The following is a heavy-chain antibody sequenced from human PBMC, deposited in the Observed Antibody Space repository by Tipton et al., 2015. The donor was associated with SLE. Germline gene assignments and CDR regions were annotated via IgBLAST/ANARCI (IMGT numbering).Heavy chain of an antibody. CDR3: ARHKEDTAYYYYYYMDV. J-gene: IGHJ6*03. Sequence: TLSLTCTLYGGSFSGYCWTWIRQPPGKGLEWIGEINHSGSTNYNPPLKSRVTIPVDTSRNQFSLKLSFVTAADTAVYYCARHKEDTAYYYYYYMDVWGKGTTVTISS. CDR1: GGSFSGYC. D-gene: IGHD5-18*01. CDR2: INHSGST. V-gene: IGHV4-34*01.